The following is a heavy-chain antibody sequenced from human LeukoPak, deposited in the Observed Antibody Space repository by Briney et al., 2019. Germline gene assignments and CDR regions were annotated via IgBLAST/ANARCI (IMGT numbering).Heavy chain of an antibody. CDR1: GYTFTGYY. CDR3: ARVAGYSSGWYNSRDAFDI. V-gene: IGHV1-2*02. D-gene: IGHD6-19*01. CDR2: INPNSGGT. Sequence: GASVKVSCKASGYTFTGYYMHWVRQAPGQGLEWMGWINPNSGGTNYAQKFQGRVTMTRDTSISTAYMELSRLRSDDTAVYYCARVAGYSSGWYNSRDAFDIWGQGTMVTVSS. J-gene: IGHJ3*02.